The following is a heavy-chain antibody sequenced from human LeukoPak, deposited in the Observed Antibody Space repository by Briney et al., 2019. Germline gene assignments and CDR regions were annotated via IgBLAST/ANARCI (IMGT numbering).Heavy chain of an antibody. CDR2: IYPDESNI. CDR3: ARPPSRGYSSSFEY. D-gene: IGHD2-2*03. Sequence: GESLKISRKGSGYSFPTYWIAWVRQMPGKGLEWMGIIYPDESNIRYSPSFQGQVTISADKSISTAYPPWSSLKASDTAMYYCARPPSRGYSSSFEYWGQGTLVTVSS. CDR1: GYSFPTYW. V-gene: IGHV5-51*01. J-gene: IGHJ4*02.